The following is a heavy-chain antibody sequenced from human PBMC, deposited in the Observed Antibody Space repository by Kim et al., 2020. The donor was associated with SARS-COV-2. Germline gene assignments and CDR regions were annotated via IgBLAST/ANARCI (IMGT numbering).Heavy chain of an antibody. V-gene: IGHV3-7*03. D-gene: IGHD3-10*01. J-gene: IGHJ5*02. CDR2: IKQDGSET. Sequence: GVSLRLSCEASGFTFSTYWINWVRQAPGKGLEWVANIKQDGSETYYVDSVKGRFTISRDNAKNSLYLQMNSLRAEDTAVYYCARDGVYGPPDPWGQGTLVTVSS. CDR1: GFTFSTYW. CDR3: ARDGVYGPPDP.